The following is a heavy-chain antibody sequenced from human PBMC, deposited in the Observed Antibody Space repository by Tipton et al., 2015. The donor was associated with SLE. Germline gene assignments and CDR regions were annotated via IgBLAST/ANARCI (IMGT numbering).Heavy chain of an antibody. V-gene: IGHV4-59*06. Sequence: TLSLTCTVSGGSISSHSWSWIRQPPGKGLEWIGYIYYSGSTYYNPSLKSRVTISVDTSKNQFSLKLSSVTAADTAVYYCARHTEMATRRDAFDIWGHGTMVTVSS. CDR2: IYYSGST. J-gene: IGHJ3*02. CDR1: GGSISSHS. D-gene: IGHD5-24*01. CDR3: ARHTEMATRRDAFDI.